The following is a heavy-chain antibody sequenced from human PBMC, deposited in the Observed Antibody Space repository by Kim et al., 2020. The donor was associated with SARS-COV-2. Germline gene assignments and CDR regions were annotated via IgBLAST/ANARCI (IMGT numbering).Heavy chain of an antibody. Sequence: GGSLRLSCAASGFTFSDSWMSWVRQAPGKGLEWVANIKQDGSEKFYVDSVKGRFIISRDNAKNSLYLQMNGLRAEDAALYYCAKNGRSWGYWGRGTLVTVSS. CDR2: IKQDGSEK. V-gene: IGHV3-7*03. J-gene: IGHJ4*02. CDR3: AKNGRSWGY. D-gene: IGHD7-27*01. CDR1: GFTFSDSW.